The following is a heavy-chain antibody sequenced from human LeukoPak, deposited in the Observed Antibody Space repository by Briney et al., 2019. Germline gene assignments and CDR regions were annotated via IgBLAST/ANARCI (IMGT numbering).Heavy chain of an antibody. V-gene: IGHV4-4*07. CDR1: GGSISSYY. D-gene: IGHD3-10*01. CDR2: IYTSGST. CDR3: ARRYGSGSYYSRRLYFDY. J-gene: IGHJ4*02. Sequence: SETLSLTCTVSGGSISSYYWSWIRQPAGKGLEWIGRIYTSGSTNYNPSLKSRVTISVDTSKNQFSLKLSSVTAADAAVYYCARRYGSGSYYSRRLYFDYWGQGTLVTVSS.